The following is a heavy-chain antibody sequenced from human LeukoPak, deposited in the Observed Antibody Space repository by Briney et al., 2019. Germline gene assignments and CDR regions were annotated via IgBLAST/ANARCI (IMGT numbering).Heavy chain of an antibody. CDR1: GGPFSGYY. CDR3: ARHWSHSVAQFGRSYWFDP. Sequence: SETLSLTCAVYGGPFSGYYWSWIRQPPGKGLEWIGEINYSGSTNYNPSLKSRVTLSVDTSKNQFSLRLTSVTAADTAVYYCARHWSHSVAQFGRSYWFDPWGQGTLVTVSS. J-gene: IGHJ5*02. D-gene: IGHD2-15*01. CDR2: INYSGST. V-gene: IGHV4-34*01.